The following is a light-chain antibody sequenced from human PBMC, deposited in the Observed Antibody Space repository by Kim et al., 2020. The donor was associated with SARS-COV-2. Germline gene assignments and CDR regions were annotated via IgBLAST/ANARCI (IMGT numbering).Light chain of an antibody. CDR3: MQSQQTPYI. Sequence: DIVVTQAPLSLPVTPGEPASISCRSSQSLVETDGYSYLDWYLQKPGRSPQLLIYLGSNRAPGVPDRFSGSGSGTDFTLRISRVEAEDVGVYYCMQSQQTPYIFGQGTKLEIK. V-gene: IGKV2-28*01. CDR2: LGS. J-gene: IGKJ2*01. CDR1: QSLVETDGYSY.